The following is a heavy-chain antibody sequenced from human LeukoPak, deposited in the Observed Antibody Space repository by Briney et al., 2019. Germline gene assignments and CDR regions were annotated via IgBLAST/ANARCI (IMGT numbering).Heavy chain of an antibody. CDR2: ISAYNGNT. Sequence: GASVKVSCKASGYTFTSYGISWVRHAPGQGLEWIGWISAYNGNTNYAQKLQGRVTMTTDTSTSTAYMELRSLRSDDTAVYYCARDKRGSWYLAGPLLPPDYFDYWGQGTLVTVSS. CDR3: ARDKRGSWYLAGPLLPPDYFDY. J-gene: IGHJ4*02. CDR1: GYTFTSYG. V-gene: IGHV1-18*01. D-gene: IGHD6-13*01.